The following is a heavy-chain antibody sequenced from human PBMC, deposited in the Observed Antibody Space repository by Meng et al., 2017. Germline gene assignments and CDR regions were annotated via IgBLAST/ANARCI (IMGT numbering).Heavy chain of an antibody. CDR2: IKEDGSEK. Sequence: GESLKISCAASGFTFSSYWMTWVRQAPGKGLEWVANIKEDGSEKFYVDSVKGRFTISRDNAKNSLYLQMNSLGAEDTAVYYCARARYDYVWGSYRYRVLDYWGQGTLVTVSS. CDR3: ARARYDYVWGSYRYRVLDY. D-gene: IGHD3-16*02. CDR1: GFTFSSYW. J-gene: IGHJ4*02. V-gene: IGHV3-7*01.